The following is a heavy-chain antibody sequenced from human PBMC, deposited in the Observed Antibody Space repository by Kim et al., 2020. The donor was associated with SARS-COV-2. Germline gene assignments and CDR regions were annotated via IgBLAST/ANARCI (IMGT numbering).Heavy chain of an antibody. D-gene: IGHD5-18*01. CDR2: ISDDETSK. J-gene: IGHJ4*02. CDR3: ARDLIRNSYGVFDY. V-gene: IGHV3-30*03. Sequence: GGSLRLSCVASGFTFRSYAMHWVRQAPGKGLEWVAVISDDETSKYYADSMKGRFTISRDNSKNTLYLQLNSLRGEDTAVYYCARDLIRNSYGVFDYWGPGTLVTVSS. CDR1: GFTFRSYA.